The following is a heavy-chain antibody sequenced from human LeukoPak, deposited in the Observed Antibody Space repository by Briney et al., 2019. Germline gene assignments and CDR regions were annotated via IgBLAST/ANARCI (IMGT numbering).Heavy chain of an antibody. CDR1: GFTFSNYG. D-gene: IGHD6-19*01. Sequence: ASVKVSCKASGFTFSNYGISWVRQAPGQGLEWMGWISAYNANTNYAQKLQGRVTMTTDTTTSTAYMELRSLRSDDTAVYYCARASVAGPADFEYWGQGTLVTVSS. CDR3: ARASVAGPADFEY. CDR2: ISAYNANT. V-gene: IGHV1-18*01. J-gene: IGHJ4*02.